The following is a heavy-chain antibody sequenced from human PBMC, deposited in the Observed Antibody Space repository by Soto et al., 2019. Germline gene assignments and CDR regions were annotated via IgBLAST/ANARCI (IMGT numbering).Heavy chain of an antibody. J-gene: IGHJ4*02. CDR2: IYHDGRT. D-gene: IGHD3-10*01. V-gene: IGHV4-4*02. Sequence: PSETLSLTCAVSGGSISTSNWWIWVRQPPGKGLEWIGEIYHDGRTNYNPSLKSRVTISVDKSSNQFSLELNSVTAADTAVYYCASDPSRAFPDFRGQGALVTVSS. CDR1: GGSISTSNW. CDR3: ASDPSRAFPDF.